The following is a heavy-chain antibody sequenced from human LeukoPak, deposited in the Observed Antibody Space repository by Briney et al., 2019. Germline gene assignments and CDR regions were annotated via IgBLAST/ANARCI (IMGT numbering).Heavy chain of an antibody. CDR2: INWNGGST. D-gene: IGHD3-22*01. J-gene: IGHJ4*02. CDR1: GFTFSNAW. Sequence: GGSLRLSCAASGFTFSNAWMSWVRHAPGKGLEWASVINWNGGSTGYADSVKGRFTISRDNAKYSLYLQMNSLRAEDTALYHCARVRDYYDSSGYYSRSFDYWGQGTLVTVSS. V-gene: IGHV3-20*01. CDR3: ARVRDYYDSSGYYSRSFDY.